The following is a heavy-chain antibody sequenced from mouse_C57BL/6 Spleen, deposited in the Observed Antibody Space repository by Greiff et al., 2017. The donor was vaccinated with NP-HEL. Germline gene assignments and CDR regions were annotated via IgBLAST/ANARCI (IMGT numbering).Heavy chain of an antibody. CDR2: ISSGSSTI. CDR1: GFTFSDYG. Sequence: EVKLVESGGGLVKPGGSLKLSCAASGFTFSDYGMHWVRQAPEKGLEWVAYISSGSSTIYYADTVKGRFTISRDNAKNTLFLQMTSLRSEDTAMYYCARPATVGDAMDYWGQGTSVTVSS. J-gene: IGHJ4*01. D-gene: IGHD1-1*01. V-gene: IGHV5-17*01. CDR3: ARPATVGDAMDY.